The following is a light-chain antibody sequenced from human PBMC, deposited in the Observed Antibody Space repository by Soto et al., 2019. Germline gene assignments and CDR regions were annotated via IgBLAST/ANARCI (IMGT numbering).Light chain of an antibody. CDR3: QQYNEWPIT. CDR1: QSVSNN. CDR2: RAS. Sequence: IALTQSPGTLSLSPGERATLSCRGSQSVSNNYLAWYQQKPGQAPRLLIYRASSRATGISGSFSGSGSGTEFTLTITSLQSEDFAVYYCQQYNEWPITFGQGTRLEIK. V-gene: IGKV3-15*01. J-gene: IGKJ5*01.